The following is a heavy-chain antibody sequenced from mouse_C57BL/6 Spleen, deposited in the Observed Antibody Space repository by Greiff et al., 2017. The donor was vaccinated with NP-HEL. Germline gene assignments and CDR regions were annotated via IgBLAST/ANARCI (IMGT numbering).Heavy chain of an antibody. CDR1: GYAFSRSW. V-gene: IGHV1-82*01. D-gene: IGHD2-4*01. Sequence: QVQLQQSGPELVKPGASVKISCKASGYAFSRSWMNWVKQRPGKGLEWIGRIYPGDGDTKYNGKFKGKATLTADKSSSTAYMQLSSLTSEDSAVYFCADDYDMGFAYWGQGTLVTVSA. J-gene: IGHJ3*01. CDR3: ADDYDMGFAY. CDR2: IYPGDGDT.